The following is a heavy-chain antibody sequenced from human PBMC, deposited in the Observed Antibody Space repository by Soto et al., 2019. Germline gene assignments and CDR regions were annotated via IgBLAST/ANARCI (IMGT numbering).Heavy chain of an antibody. Sequence: PSETLSLTCAVYGGSFSGYYWSWIRQPPGKGLEWIGEINHSGSTNYNPSLKSRVTISVDTSKNQFSLKLSSVTAADTAVYYCARAPSLRYVAAAPYGMDVWGQGTTVTVSS. D-gene: IGHD6-13*01. CDR3: ARAPSLRYVAAAPYGMDV. V-gene: IGHV4-34*01. CDR2: INHSGST. J-gene: IGHJ6*02. CDR1: GGSFSGYY.